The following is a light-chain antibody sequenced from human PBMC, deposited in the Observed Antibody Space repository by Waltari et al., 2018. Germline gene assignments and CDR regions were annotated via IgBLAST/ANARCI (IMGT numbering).Light chain of an antibody. J-gene: IGKJ2*03. Sequence: EIVMTQSPATLSLSPGERATLSCRASQSVSSSLAWYQRKPGQAPRLLIYGTSTRATDIPDRFTGSGSGTDFTLTISSLEPEDVAVYYCQQHSNWPYSFGQGTKVEIK. V-gene: IGKV3D-15*01. CDR1: QSVSSS. CDR2: GTS. CDR3: QQHSNWPYS.